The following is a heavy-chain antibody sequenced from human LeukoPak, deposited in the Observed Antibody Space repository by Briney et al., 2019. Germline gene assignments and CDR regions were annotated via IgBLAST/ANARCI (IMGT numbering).Heavy chain of an antibody. CDR3: ARDSVLVGDGWFDP. V-gene: IGHV1-2*02. CDR1: GYTFTGYY. J-gene: IGHJ5*02. CDR2: INPNSGGT. D-gene: IGHD2-21*01. Sequence: GASVKVSCKASGYTFTGYYIHWVRQAPGQGLEWMGWINPNSGGTNYAQNFQGRVTMTRDTSINTAYMELIRLRSDDTAVYYCARDSVLVGDGWFDPWGQGTLVTVSS.